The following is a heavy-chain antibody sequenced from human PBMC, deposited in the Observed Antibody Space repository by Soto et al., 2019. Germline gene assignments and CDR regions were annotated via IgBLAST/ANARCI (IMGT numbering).Heavy chain of an antibody. CDR3: ACCSSTSCYLPV. CDR1: GYTFTGYY. V-gene: IGHV3-21*01. D-gene: IGHD2-2*01. CDR2: ISSSSSHI. Sequence: ASVKVSCKASGYTFTGYYMHWVRQAPGQGLEWVSSISSSSSHIYYADSLKGRFTISRDNAKNSLYLQMNSLRAEDTAVYYCACCSSTSCYLPVWGQGTLVTVSS. J-gene: IGHJ4*02.